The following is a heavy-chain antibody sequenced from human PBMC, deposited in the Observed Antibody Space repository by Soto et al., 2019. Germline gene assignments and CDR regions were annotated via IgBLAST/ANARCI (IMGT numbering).Heavy chain of an antibody. V-gene: IGHV3-23*01. CDR2: ISGSGGST. Sequence: PGGSLRLSCAASGFTFSSYAMSWVRQAPGKGLEWVSAISGSGGSTYYADSVKGRFTISRDNSKNTLYLQMNSLRAEDTAVYYCAKIRGASYYYDSSGYGGRAFDIWGQGTMVTVSS. J-gene: IGHJ3*02. CDR1: GFTFSSYA. CDR3: AKIRGASYYYDSSGYGGRAFDI. D-gene: IGHD3-22*01.